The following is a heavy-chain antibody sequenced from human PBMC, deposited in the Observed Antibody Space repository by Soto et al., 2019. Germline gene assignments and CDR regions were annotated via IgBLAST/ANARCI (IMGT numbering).Heavy chain of an antibody. J-gene: IGHJ4*02. V-gene: IGHV4-61*01. CDR1: GGSVTSDLYY. CDR3: ARLLKRNTGWLYFDY. CDR2: IDYSGTI. Sequence: QVQLQESGPGLVKPSETLSLTCTVSGGSVTSDLYYWSWIRQPPGKGLEWIGYIDYSGTIKYNPSLESRVTTSKSQFSLSLSSVAAADTAVYYCARLLKRNTGWLYFDYWGQGTRVTVSS. D-gene: IGHD6-19*01.